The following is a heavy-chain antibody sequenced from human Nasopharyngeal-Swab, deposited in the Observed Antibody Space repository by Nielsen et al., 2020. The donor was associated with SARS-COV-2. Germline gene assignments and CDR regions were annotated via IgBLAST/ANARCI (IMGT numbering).Heavy chain of an antibody. CDR2: IYHNGST. D-gene: IGHD3-16*01. CDR1: GYSISSGYY. J-gene: IGHJ3*02. CDR3: ARRAWGADAFDI. Sequence: SETLSLTCTVSGYSISSGYYWGWIRQPPGKGLEWIGSIYHNGSTYYNPSLKSRVTISLDLYKNQFSLRLSSVTAADTAVYYCARRAWGADAFDIWGQGTMVTVSS. V-gene: IGHV4-38-2*02.